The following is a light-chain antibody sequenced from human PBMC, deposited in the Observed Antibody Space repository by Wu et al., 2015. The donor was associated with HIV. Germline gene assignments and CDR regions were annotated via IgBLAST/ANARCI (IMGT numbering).Light chain of an antibody. V-gene: IGKV3-11*01. Sequence: EIVLTQSPVTLSLSPGERATLSCRASQSVTTYLAWYQQKPGQAPRLLIYDASKRAAGIPARFSGIGSETDFTLTISSLEPEDFAVYFCQQYSSSPWTFGQGTKVEMK. CDR1: QSVTTY. CDR3: QQYSSSPWT. CDR2: DAS. J-gene: IGKJ1*01.